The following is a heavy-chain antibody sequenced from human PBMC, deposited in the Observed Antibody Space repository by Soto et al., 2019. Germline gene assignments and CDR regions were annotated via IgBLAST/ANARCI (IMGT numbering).Heavy chain of an antibody. CDR2: INPNSGGT. V-gene: IGHV1-2*04. Sequence: QVQLVQSGAEVKKPGASVKVSCKASGYTFTGYYMHWVRQAPGQGLEWMGWINPNSGGTNYAQKFQGWVTMTRDTSISTAYMELSRLRSDDTAVYYCARGYSGYDTVGGDYGMDVWGQGTTVTVSS. D-gene: IGHD5-12*01. CDR3: ARGYSGYDTVGGDYGMDV. CDR1: GYTFTGYY. J-gene: IGHJ6*02.